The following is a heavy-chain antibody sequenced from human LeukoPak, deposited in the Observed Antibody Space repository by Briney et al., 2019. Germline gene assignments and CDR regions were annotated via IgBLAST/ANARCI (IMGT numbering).Heavy chain of an antibody. CDR2: INWNGGST. Sequence: GRSLRLCCAASGFTFDDYGMSWVRQAPGKGLEWVSGINWNGGSTGYADSVKGRFTISRDNAKNSLYLQMNSLRAEDTALYYCARDSSSWYVSEHWGQGTLVTVSS. CDR3: ARDSSSWYVSEH. V-gene: IGHV3-20*04. D-gene: IGHD6-13*01. CDR1: GFTFDDYG. J-gene: IGHJ1*01.